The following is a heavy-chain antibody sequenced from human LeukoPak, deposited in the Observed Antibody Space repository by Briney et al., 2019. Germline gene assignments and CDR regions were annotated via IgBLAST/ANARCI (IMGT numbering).Heavy chain of an antibody. D-gene: IGHD2-15*01. V-gene: IGHV4-59*11. J-gene: IGHJ5*02. Sequence: PSETLSLTCTVSGDSISRHYWSWIRQPPGKGLEWIGYIYYSENSKYNPSLKSRVTMSLDTSKNQFSLKLNSVTAADTAVYYCARELEDCSAGSCYSGRFDPWGQGTLVTVSS. CDR1: GDSISRHY. CDR2: IYYSENS. CDR3: ARELEDCSAGSCYSGRFDP.